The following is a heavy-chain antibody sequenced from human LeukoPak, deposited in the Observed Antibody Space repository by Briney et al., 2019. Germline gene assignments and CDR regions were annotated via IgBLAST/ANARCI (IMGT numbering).Heavy chain of an antibody. CDR1: GFTFSSYS. V-gene: IGHV3-21*01. CDR2: INTVGTYI. D-gene: IGHD3-22*01. J-gene: IGHJ4*02. Sequence: GGSLRLSCAASGFTFSSYSFNWVRQAPGKGLEGVSSINTVGTYIYYADSVRGRFTISRDNAENSLWLQMNSLRAEDSAVYYCARLRRNSDRSGFYYYYDYWGQGTLVTVSS. CDR3: ARLRRNSDRSGFYYYYDY.